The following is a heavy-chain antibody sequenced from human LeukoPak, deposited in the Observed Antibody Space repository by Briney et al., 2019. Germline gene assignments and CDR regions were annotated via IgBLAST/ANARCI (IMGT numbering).Heavy chain of an antibody. CDR2: INPNNGGT. Sequence: WASVEVSCKTSGYSFTDYYTHWVRQAPGQGLEWMGWINPNNGGTSSAQKFQGRVTMTRDTSISTAYMELSRLRSDDTAVYYCARGYSYGYNDFDYWGQGTLVTVSS. V-gene: IGHV1-2*02. D-gene: IGHD5-18*01. CDR3: ARGYSYGYNDFDY. J-gene: IGHJ4*02. CDR1: GYSFTDYY.